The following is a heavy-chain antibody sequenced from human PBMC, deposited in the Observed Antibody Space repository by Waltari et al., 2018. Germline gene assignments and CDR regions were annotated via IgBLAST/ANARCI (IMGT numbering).Heavy chain of an antibody. CDR3: AKDTGGGYCFDY. CDR2: IWYDGSNK. J-gene: IGHJ4*02. Sequence: QVQLVESGGGVVQPGRSLRLSCAASGFTFSSYGMHWVRQAPGKGLEWVAVIWYDGSNKYYADSVKGRFTISRDNSKNTLYLQMNSLRAEDTAVYYCAKDTGGGYCFDYWGQGTLVTVSS. V-gene: IGHV3-33*06. D-gene: IGHD2-21*01. CDR1: GFTFSSYG.